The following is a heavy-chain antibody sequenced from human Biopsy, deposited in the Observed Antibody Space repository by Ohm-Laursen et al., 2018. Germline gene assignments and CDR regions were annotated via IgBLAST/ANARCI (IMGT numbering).Heavy chain of an antibody. CDR2: IYSSGST. D-gene: IGHD3-22*01. V-gene: IGHV4-4*07. J-gene: IGHJ3*02. CDR3: ARWTPEYDSSRYYLDAFDI. Sequence: SDTLSLTCIVSGGSISSYYWSWIRQPAGKGLEWIGRIYSSGSTNYNPSLKSRVTLSMDTSKRQFSLKLSFVTAADTAVYYCARWTPEYDSSRYYLDAFDIWGQGTKVTVSS. CDR1: GGSISSYY.